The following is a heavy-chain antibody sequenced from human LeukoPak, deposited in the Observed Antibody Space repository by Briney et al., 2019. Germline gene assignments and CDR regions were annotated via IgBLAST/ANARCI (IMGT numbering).Heavy chain of an antibody. CDR2: IWYDGSNK. Sequence: GGSLRLSCTASGFTFSSYAMSWVRQAPGKGLEWVSIIWYDGSNKYYADSVKGRFTISRDNSKNTVYLQMNSLRAEDTAVYYCARDRRSSGSAHDYWGQGTLVTVSS. CDR3: ARDRRSSGSAHDY. D-gene: IGHD6-19*01. V-gene: IGHV3-33*08. J-gene: IGHJ4*02. CDR1: GFTFSSYA.